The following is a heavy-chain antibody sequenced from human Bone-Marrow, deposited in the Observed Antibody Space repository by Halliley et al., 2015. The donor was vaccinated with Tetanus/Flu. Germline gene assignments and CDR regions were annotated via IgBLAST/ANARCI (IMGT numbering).Heavy chain of an antibody. CDR3: VLNGYYSLDY. J-gene: IGHJ4*02. CDR2: IYSSGSA. V-gene: IGHV4-59*01. Sequence: EALEWIGFIYSSGSATYNPSLKSRLTLSLDTSKNQVSLTLSSVTAADTAVYYCVLNGYYSLDYWGPGTLVTVSS. D-gene: IGHD3-3*01.